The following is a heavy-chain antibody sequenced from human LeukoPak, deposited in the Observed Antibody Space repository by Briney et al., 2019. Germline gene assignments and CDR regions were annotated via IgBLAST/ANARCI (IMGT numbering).Heavy chain of an antibody. CDR2: ISSNGGST. CDR1: GFIFSNYG. V-gene: IGHV3-64*01. J-gene: IGHJ3*02. D-gene: IGHD6-19*01. CDR3: ARDILAREQWLSAFDI. Sequence: TGGSLRLSCAASGFIFSNYGMNWVRQAPGKGLEYVSAISSNGGSTYYANSVKGRFTISRDNSKNTLYLQMNSLRAEDTAVYYCARDILAREQWLSAFDIWGQGTMVTVSS.